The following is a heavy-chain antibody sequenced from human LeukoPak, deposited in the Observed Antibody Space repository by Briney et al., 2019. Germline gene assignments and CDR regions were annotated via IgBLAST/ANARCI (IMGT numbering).Heavy chain of an antibody. J-gene: IGHJ5*02. Sequence: AASVKVSCKASGYTFTSYGISWVRQAPGQGLEWMGGIIPIFGTANYAQKFQGRVTITTDESMSTAYMELSSLRPEDTAVYYCARDLTTVVTPGWFDPWGQGTLVTVSS. CDR2: IIPIFGTA. CDR1: GYTFTSYG. CDR3: ARDLTTVVTPGWFDP. V-gene: IGHV1-69*05. D-gene: IGHD4-23*01.